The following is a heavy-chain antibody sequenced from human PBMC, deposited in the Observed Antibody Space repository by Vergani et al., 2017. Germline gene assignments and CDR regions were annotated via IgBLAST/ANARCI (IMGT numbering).Heavy chain of an antibody. D-gene: IGHD3-10*01. V-gene: IGHV3-66*02. J-gene: IGHJ5*02. CDR1: GSTVSGNY. CDR3: AKGNYYGSGTYVDP. Sequence: ELQLVESGGGLVQPGGSLRLSCAVSGSTVSGNYMIWVRQAPGKGLEWVSHIYSGDETYYADSVKGRVTISRDTSKNTLHFQINNLRVEDTAVYYCAKGNYYGSGTYVDPWGQGTLVTVSS. CDR2: IYSGDET.